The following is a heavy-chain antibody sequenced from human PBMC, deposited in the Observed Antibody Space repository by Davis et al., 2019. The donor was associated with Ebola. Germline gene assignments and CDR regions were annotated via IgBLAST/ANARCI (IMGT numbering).Heavy chain of an antibody. V-gene: IGHV3-30*03. CDR1: GFTFSSYG. Sequence: PRRSLRLSCPASGFTFSSYGMHWVRQAPGKGLEWVAVISYDGSNKYYADSVKGRFTISRDNSKDTLYLQMNSLRAEDTAVYYCAREKGRIVGAFDYWGQGTLVTVSS. CDR3: AREKGRIVGAFDY. CDR2: ISYDGSNK. D-gene: IGHD1-26*01. J-gene: IGHJ4*02.